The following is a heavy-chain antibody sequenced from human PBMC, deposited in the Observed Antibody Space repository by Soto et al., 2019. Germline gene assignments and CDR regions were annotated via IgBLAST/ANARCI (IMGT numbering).Heavy chain of an antibody. J-gene: IGHJ4*02. CDR1: GFTVSSNY. Sequence: GGSLRLSCAASGFTVSSNYMSWVRQAPGKGLEWVSVIYSGGSTYYADSVKGRFTISRDNSKNTLYLHMNSLRADDTAVYYCASACLIISRSFYFDAWGQGALVTVS. CDR2: IYSGGST. CDR3: ASACLIISRSFYFDA. D-gene: IGHD3-16*01. V-gene: IGHV3-66*01.